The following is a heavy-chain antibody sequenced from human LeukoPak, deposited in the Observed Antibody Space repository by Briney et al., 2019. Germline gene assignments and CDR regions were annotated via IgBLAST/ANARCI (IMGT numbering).Heavy chain of an antibody. J-gene: IGHJ5*02. V-gene: IGHV3-21*01. D-gene: IGHD6-13*01. Sequence: GGSLRLSCAVSGFTFSDHYMDWVRQAPGKGLEWVSSISSSSSYIYYADSVKGRFTISRDNAKNSLYLQMNSLRAEDTAVYYCARVGVAAAALNWFDPWGQGTLVTVSS. CDR1: GFTFSDHY. CDR3: ARVGVAAAALNWFDP. CDR2: ISSSSSYI.